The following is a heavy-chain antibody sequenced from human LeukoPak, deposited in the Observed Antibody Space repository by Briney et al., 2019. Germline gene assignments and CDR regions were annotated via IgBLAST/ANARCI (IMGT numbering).Heavy chain of an antibody. Sequence: GGSLRLSCAASGFTFSSYWMHWVRQAPGKGLVWVSRINSDGSSTSYADSVKGRFTISRDNAKNTLYLQMNSLRAEDTAVYYCARSHCGGDCRPTYYYYYGMDVWGQGTTVTVSS. J-gene: IGHJ6*02. CDR3: ARSHCGGDCRPTYYYYYGMDV. CDR2: INSDGSST. CDR1: GFTFSSYW. D-gene: IGHD2-21*02. V-gene: IGHV3-74*01.